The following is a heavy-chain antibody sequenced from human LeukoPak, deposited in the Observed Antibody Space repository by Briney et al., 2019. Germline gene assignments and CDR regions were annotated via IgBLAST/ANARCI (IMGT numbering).Heavy chain of an antibody. CDR3: AADGGDSDPNYYYYGMDV. J-gene: IGHJ6*02. CDR2: IVVGSGNT. Sequence: SVKVSCKASGFTFTSSAMQWVRQARGQRLEWIGWIVVGSGNTNYAQKFQERVTITRDMSTSTAYMELSSPRSEDTAVYYCAADGGDSDPNYYYYGMDVWGQGTTVTVSS. CDR1: GFTFTSSA. D-gene: IGHD2-21*02. V-gene: IGHV1-58*02.